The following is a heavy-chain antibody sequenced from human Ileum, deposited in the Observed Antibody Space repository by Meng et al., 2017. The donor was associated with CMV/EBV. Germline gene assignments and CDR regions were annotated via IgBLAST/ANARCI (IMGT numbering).Heavy chain of an antibody. D-gene: IGHD6-19*01. J-gene: IGHJ4*02. CDR3: AREESVGIAVTGTFGY. CDR2: IYSNGSN. CDR1: GDSISSYY. Sequence: QVHLPESGPGMVKPSETLSLTCSVSGDSISSYYWSWIRQPAGKGLEWIGRIYSNGSNNYNPSLNSRVTMSVDTSKNQFSLSLASVTAADTAIYFCAREESVGIAVTGTFGYWGQGILVTVSS. V-gene: IGHV4-4*07.